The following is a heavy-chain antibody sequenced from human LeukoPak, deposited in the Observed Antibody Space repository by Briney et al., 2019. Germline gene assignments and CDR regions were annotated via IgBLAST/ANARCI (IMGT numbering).Heavy chain of an antibody. V-gene: IGHV4-59*08. CDR3: ARHPFSAAFDY. CDR1: GGSMNNYY. J-gene: IGHJ4*02. CDR2: VYQTGNT. D-gene: IGHD6-19*01. Sequence: PSETLSLTCIVSGGSMNNYYWSWFRPPPGKGLEWIAYVYQTGNTRYNPSLKSRVSISLDMSKNQFSLKVSSLTATDTAVYYCARHPFSAAFDYWGQGILVTVSS.